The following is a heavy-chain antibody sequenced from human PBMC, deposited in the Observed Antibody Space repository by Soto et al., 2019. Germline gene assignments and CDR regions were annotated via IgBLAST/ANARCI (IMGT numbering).Heavy chain of an antibody. V-gene: IGHV3-30*18. D-gene: IGHD6-19*01. CDR1: GFTFSGYG. J-gene: IGHJ4*02. Sequence: QVQLVESGGGVVQPGRSLRLSCAASGFTFSGYGMHWVRQAPGKGLDWVAAISNDASTKHYADSVKGRFTISRDNSKNTLDLQMTSLRAEDTAVSYSAKDRVSEHSIGRPQGHWGQGTLVTVSS. CDR2: ISNDASTK. CDR3: AKDRVSEHSIGRPQGH.